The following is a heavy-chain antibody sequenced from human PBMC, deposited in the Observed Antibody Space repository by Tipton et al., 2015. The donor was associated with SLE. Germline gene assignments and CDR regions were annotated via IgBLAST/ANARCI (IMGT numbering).Heavy chain of an antibody. J-gene: IGHJ4*02. CDR2: ISYDGSND. CDR1: GFTFSTFA. CDR3: ARDLVPNGHIDY. Sequence: SLRLSCSASGFTFSTFAIHWVRQAPGKGLEWVAVISYDGSNDYYADSVKGRFTISRDNSKNTLYLQLNSLRADDTAVYYCARDLVPNGHIDYWGQGTLVTVSS. V-gene: IGHV3-30*04. D-gene: IGHD2-8*01.